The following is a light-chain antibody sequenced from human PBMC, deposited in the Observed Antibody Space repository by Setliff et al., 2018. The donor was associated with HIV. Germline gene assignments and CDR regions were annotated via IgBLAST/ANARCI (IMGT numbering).Light chain of an antibody. V-gene: IGLV2-14*03. Sequence: QSVLTQPASVSGSPGQSITISCTGTSSDVGGYNYVAWYQQHPGKAPKLMISDVTNRPSGVSNRFSGSKSGNTASLTISGLQAADEADYYCCSKRSSIPLYVFGTGTKVTVL. CDR2: DVT. J-gene: IGLJ1*01. CDR1: SSDVGGYNY. CDR3: CSKRSSIPLYV.